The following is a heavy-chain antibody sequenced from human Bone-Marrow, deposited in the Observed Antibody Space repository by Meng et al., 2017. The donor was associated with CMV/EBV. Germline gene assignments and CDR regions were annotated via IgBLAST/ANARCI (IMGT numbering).Heavy chain of an antibody. CDR3: ARRPYCSSTSCYYYYYGMDV. CDR2: ISSSSSYI. D-gene: IGHD2-2*01. CDR1: GFTFSSYS. J-gene: IGHJ6*02. V-gene: IGHV3-21*01. Sequence: GESLKIYCAASGFTFSSYSMNWVRQAPGKGLEWVSSISSSSSYIYYADSVKGRFTISRDNSKNTLHLQMSSLRAEDTAVYYCARRPYCSSTSCYYYYYGMDVWGQGTTVTVSS.